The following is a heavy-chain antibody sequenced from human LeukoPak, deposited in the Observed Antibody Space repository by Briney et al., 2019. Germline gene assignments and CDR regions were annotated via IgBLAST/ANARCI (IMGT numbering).Heavy chain of an antibody. CDR2: INHSGST. CDR3: ARGLLTYYYDSSGYYLKRSYYYYGMDV. Sequence: SETLSLTCAVYGGSFSGYCWSWIRQPPGKGLEWIGEINHSGSTNYNPSLKSRVTISVDTSKNQFSLKLSSVTAADTAVYYCARGLLTYYYDSSGYYLKRSYYYYGMDVWGQGTTVTVSS. J-gene: IGHJ6*02. CDR1: GGSFSGYC. D-gene: IGHD3-22*01. V-gene: IGHV4-34*01.